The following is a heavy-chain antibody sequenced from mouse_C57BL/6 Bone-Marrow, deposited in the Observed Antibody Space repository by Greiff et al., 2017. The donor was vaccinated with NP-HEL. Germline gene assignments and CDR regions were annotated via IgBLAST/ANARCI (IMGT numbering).Heavy chain of an antibody. CDR3: ARDYYYGSSFYAMDY. J-gene: IGHJ4*01. Sequence: QVQLQQSGPELVKPGASVKISCKASGYAFSSSWMNWVKQRPGKGLEWIGRIYPGDGDTNYNGKVKGKATLTAENSSSTAYMQLSSLTSEDSAVYVCARDYYYGSSFYAMDYWGQGTSVTVSS. CDR1: GYAFSSSW. V-gene: IGHV1-82*01. CDR2: IYPGDGDT. D-gene: IGHD1-1*01.